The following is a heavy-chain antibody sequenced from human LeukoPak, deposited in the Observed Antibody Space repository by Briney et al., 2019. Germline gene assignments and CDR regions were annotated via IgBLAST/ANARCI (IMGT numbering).Heavy chain of an antibody. V-gene: IGHV3-53*01. CDR3: ARGGRYFDWLLFGAFDI. Sequence: GGSLRLSCAASGFTVSSNYMSWVRQAPGKGLEGVSVIYSGGSTYYADSVKGRFTISRDNSKNTLYLQMNSLRAEDTAVYYCARGGRYFDWLLFGAFDIWGQGTMVTVSS. D-gene: IGHD3-9*01. CDR1: GFTVSSNY. J-gene: IGHJ3*02. CDR2: IYSGGST.